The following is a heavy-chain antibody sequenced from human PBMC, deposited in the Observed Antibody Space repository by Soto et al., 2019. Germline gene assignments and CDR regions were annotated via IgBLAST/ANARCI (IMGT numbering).Heavy chain of an antibody. D-gene: IGHD5-12*01. Sequence: PSETLSLTCAVYGWSFSGYYWTWIRQPPGTGLEWIGEINHSGNTKYNPSLKSRVSMSVDTSKNQFSLRLISVTAADTAKYFCAREGNLGRWLQPLDFWGQGTLVTVSS. V-gene: IGHV4-34*01. CDR3: AREGNLGRWLQPLDF. CDR1: GWSFSGYY. J-gene: IGHJ4*02. CDR2: INHSGNT.